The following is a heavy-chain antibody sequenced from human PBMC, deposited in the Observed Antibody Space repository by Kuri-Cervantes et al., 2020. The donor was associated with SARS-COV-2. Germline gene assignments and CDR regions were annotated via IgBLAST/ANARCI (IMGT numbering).Heavy chain of an antibody. Sequence: GSLRLSCAASGFTVSSNYMNWVRQAPGKGLEWIGEINHSGSTFYNPSLKSRVTISVDTSKNQFSLKLSSVTAADTAVYYCARGYSSSSDYGYWGQGTLVTVSS. D-gene: IGHD6-6*01. CDR1: GFTVSSNY. CDR2: INHSGST. J-gene: IGHJ4*02. CDR3: ARGYSSSSDYGY. V-gene: IGHV4-34*01.